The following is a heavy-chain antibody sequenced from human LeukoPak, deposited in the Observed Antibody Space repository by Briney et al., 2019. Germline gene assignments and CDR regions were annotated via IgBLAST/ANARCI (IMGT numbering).Heavy chain of an antibody. CDR2: IKQDGSEK. J-gene: IGHJ4*02. CDR3: ARDPEDRGGSYGPNDY. CDR1: GFTFSSYW. V-gene: IGHV3-7*01. D-gene: IGHD1-26*01. Sequence: GGSLRLSCAASGFTFSSYWMSWVRQAPGKGLEWAANIKQDGSEKYYVDSVKGRFTISRDNSKNTLYLQMNSLRAEDTAVYYCARDPEDRGGSYGPNDYWGQGTLVTVSS.